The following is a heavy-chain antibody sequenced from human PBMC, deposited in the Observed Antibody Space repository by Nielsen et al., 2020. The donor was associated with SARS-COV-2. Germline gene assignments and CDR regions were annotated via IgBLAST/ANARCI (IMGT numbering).Heavy chain of an antibody. CDR1: GFTFSSYW. CDR3: ARSYDSSGYYPPHQYFQH. CDR2: IKQDGSEK. V-gene: IGHV3-7*01. J-gene: IGHJ1*01. Sequence: GESLKISCAASGFTFSSYWMSWVRQAPGKGLEWVANIKQDGSEKYYVDSVKGRFTISRDNAKNSLYLQMNSLRAEDTAVYYCARSYDSSGYYPPHQYFQHWGQGTLVTVSS. D-gene: IGHD3-22*01.